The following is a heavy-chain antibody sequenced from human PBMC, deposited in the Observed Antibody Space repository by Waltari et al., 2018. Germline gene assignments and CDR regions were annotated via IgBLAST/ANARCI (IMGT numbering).Heavy chain of an antibody. D-gene: IGHD6-13*01. J-gene: IGHJ3*02. V-gene: IGHV1-8*01. CDR1: GYTFTSYD. CDR3: ARAPIAAAGTDSNAFDI. Sequence: QVQLVQSGAEVKKPGASVKVSCKASGYTFTSYDINCVRQATGQGLEWMGWMNPNSGNTGYAQKFQGRVTMTRNTSISTAYMELSSLRSEDTAVYYCARAPIAAAGTDSNAFDIWGQGTMVTVSS. CDR2: MNPNSGNT.